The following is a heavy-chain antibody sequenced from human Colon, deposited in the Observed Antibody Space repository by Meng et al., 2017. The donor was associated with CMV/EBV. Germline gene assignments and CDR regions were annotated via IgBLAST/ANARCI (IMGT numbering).Heavy chain of an antibody. CDR2: ISYANSR. V-gene: IGHV3-30*04. Sequence: GGSLRPSCEAFGSILSTYSAYWVRQAPGKGLEWVAVISYANSRYYADTVKGQFTISRDNSKNAVNLQMNNLRPEDTGVYHCARAVTPRTSWSGSDVWGQGTTVTVSS. CDR3: ARAVTPRTSWSGSDV. D-gene: IGHD3-3*01. J-gene: IGHJ6*02. CDR1: GSILSTYS.